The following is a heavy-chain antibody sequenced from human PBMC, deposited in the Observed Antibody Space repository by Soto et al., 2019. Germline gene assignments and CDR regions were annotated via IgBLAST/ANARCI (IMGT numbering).Heavy chain of an antibody. V-gene: IGHV3-7*01. Sequence: HPGGSLRLSCAASGFTFSSYWMSWVRQAPGKGLEWVANIKQDGSEKYYVDSVKGRFTISRDNAKNSLYLQMNSLRAEDTAVYYCASGYSGYDLEIPYFDYWGQGSLVTVSS. CDR2: IKQDGSEK. CDR3: ASGYSGYDLEIPYFDY. CDR1: GFTFSSYW. J-gene: IGHJ4*02. D-gene: IGHD5-12*01.